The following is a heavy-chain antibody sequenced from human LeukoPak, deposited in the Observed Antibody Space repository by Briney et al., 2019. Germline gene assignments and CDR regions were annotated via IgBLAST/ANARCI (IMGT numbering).Heavy chain of an antibody. Sequence: GGSLRPSCAASGFTFSNYGMSWVRQAPGKGLEWVSAILSGYVTYYADSVKGRFAISRDSSTNTLYLQMDSLRAEDTAVYYCAKLQRSGGGTFDYWGQGTLVTVSS. CDR1: GFTFSNYG. CDR2: ILSGYVT. V-gene: IGHV3-23*01. J-gene: IGHJ4*02. D-gene: IGHD4-23*01. CDR3: AKLQRSGGGTFDY.